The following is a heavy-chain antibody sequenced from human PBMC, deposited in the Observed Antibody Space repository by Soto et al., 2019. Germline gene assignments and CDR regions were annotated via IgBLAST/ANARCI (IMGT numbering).Heavy chain of an antibody. D-gene: IGHD3-3*01. CDR3: ANLPNFGSGYHYYYYYYMDV. Sequence: EVQLLESGGGLVQPGGSLRLSCAASGFTFSSYAMSWVRQAPGKGLEWVSAISGSGGSTYYADSVKGRFTISRDNSMNPLYLQMNSLRAEHTAVYYCANLPNFGSGYHYYYYYYMDVWGKGPTVTVSS. CDR1: GFTFSSYA. CDR2: ISGSGGST. J-gene: IGHJ6*03. V-gene: IGHV3-23*01.